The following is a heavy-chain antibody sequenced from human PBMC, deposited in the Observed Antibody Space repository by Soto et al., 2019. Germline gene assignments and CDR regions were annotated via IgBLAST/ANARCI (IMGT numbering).Heavy chain of an antibody. CDR2: TYHSGNP. CDR1: GDTISTGGYT. D-gene: IGHD3-3*01. CDR3: ARESITIFGVVIKNYYYYGMDV. Sequence: PSETLSLTCDVSGDTISTGGYTWAWIRQPPGKALEWIGRTYHSGNPYYNPSLKSRVTISVDTSKNQFSLKLSSVTAADTAVYYCARESITIFGVVIKNYYYYGMDVWGQGTTVTVSS. V-gene: IGHV4-30-2*03. J-gene: IGHJ6*02.